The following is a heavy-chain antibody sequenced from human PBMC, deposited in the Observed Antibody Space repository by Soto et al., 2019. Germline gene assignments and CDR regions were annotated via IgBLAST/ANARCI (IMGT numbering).Heavy chain of an antibody. Sequence: SETLSLTCAVYGGSFSGYYWSWIRQPPGKGLEWIGEINHSGSTNYNPSLKSRVTISVDTSKNQFSLKLSSVTAADTAVYYCARGPHYDFWSGYSPMHYCYYGMDVWGQGTTVTVSS. V-gene: IGHV4-34*01. CDR3: ARGPHYDFWSGYSPMHYCYYGMDV. D-gene: IGHD3-3*01. CDR1: GGSFSGYY. CDR2: INHSGST. J-gene: IGHJ6*02.